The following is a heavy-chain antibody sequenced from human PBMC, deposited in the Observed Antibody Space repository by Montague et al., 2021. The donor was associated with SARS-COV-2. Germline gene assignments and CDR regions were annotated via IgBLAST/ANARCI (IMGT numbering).Heavy chain of an antibody. CDR3: ARGDVDTAMVYYFDY. CDR1: GGSINSYY. D-gene: IGHD5-18*01. Sequence: SETLSLTCTVSGGSINSYYWSWIRQPPGKGLEWIGYIYYSGSTNYDPSLKSRVTISVDTSKNQFSLKLSSVTAADTAVYYCARGDVDTAMVYYFDYWGQGTLVTVSS. V-gene: IGHV4-59*01. J-gene: IGHJ4*02. CDR2: IYYSGST.